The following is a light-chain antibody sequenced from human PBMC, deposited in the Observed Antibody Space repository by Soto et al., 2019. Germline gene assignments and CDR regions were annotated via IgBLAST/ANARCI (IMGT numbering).Light chain of an antibody. CDR2: GAS. CDR1: QSVSSSY. CDR3: QHYKNWPLWT. J-gene: IGKJ1*01. V-gene: IGKV3-15*01. Sequence: EIVCTQSPSTLSLSPGERAPPRLKASQSVSSSYLAWYQQKPGQAPRLLIYGASTRATDIPARFSGSGSGTEFTLTIRSLQSEDLAFYDCQHYKNWPLWTFGQGTKVDIK.